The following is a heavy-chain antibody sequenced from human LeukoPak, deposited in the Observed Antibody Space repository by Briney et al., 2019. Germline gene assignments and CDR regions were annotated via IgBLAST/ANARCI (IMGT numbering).Heavy chain of an antibody. V-gene: IGHV2-5*02. Sequence: SGPTLVKPTQTLTLTCTFSGFSLSTSGVGVGWIRQPPGKALEWLALIYWDDDKRYSPSLKSRLTITKDTSKNQVVLTMTNMDPADTATYYCAHTGCSGGSCYPGKPSDFDYWGQGTLVTVSS. CDR1: GFSLSTSGVG. CDR3: AHTGCSGGSCYPGKPSDFDY. CDR2: IYWDDDK. D-gene: IGHD2-15*01. J-gene: IGHJ4*02.